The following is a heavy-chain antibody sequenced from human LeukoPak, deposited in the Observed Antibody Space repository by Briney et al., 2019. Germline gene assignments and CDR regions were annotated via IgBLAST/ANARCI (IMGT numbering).Heavy chain of an antibody. CDR2: INSDGSST. D-gene: IGHD3/OR15-3a*01. Sequence: PGGSLRLSCAASGFTFSSYWMHWVRQAPGKGLVWVSRINSDGSSTSYADSVKGRFTISRDNAKQSMYLQMDTLTAEDTAVYYCVMSWTRQERDCWGQGTLVTVSS. CDR3: VMSWTRQERDC. J-gene: IGHJ4*02. V-gene: IGHV3-74*01. CDR1: GFTFSSYW.